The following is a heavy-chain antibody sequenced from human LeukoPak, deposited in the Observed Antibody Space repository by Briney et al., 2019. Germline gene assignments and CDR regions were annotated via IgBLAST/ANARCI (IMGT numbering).Heavy chain of an antibody. CDR3: ARTRYGGYCSSTSCKRSWFDP. D-gene: IGHD2-2*01. V-gene: IGHV4-34*01. CDR2: INHSGST. J-gene: IGHJ5*02. Sequence: SETLSLTCAVYGGSFNGYYWSWIRQPPGKGLEWIGEINHSGSTNYNPSLKSRVTISVDTSKNQFSLKLSSVTAADTAVYYCARTRYGGYCSSTSCKRSWFDPWGQGTLVTVSS. CDR1: GGSFNGYY.